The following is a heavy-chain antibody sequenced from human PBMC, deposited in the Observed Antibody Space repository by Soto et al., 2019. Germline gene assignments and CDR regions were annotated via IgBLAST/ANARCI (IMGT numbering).Heavy chain of an antibody. D-gene: IGHD3-10*01. V-gene: IGHV2-70*01. J-gene: IGHJ4*02. Sequence: SGATLVNPTQTLTLTCTFSGFSLSTSGMCESWIRQPPGKALEWLALIDWDDDKYYSTSLKTRLTISKDTSKNQVVLTMTNMDPVDTATYYCARTTQQYYYGSGSYYNTDYWGQGTLVNVSS. CDR2: IDWDDDK. CDR3: ARTTQQYYYGSGSYYNTDY. CDR1: GFSLSTSGMC.